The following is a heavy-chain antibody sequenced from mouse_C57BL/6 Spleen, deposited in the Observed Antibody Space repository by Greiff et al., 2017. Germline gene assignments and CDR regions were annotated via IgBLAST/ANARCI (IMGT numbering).Heavy chain of an antibody. V-gene: IGHV1-80*01. CDR1: GYAFSSFW. J-gene: IGHJ3*01. D-gene: IGHD2-3*01. CDR3: ARRADGGAY. Sequence: VQLQQSGAELVKPGASVKISCKASGYAFSSFWMKWVKQGPGKGLEWIGQICPGDGDTTYNGKFKGKAPLTADKSSSTAYMQLSRLNSEDSAVYFCARRADGGAYGGQGTLVTVSA. CDR2: ICPGDGDT.